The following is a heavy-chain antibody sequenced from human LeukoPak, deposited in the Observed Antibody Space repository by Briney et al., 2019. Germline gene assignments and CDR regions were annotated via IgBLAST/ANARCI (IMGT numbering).Heavy chain of an antibody. CDR3: AGGYNWNDRLDY. Sequence: PGGSLRLSCAASGFTVSTNYMYWVRQAPGKGLEWVSVIYSDGSTFYADSVKGRFTISRDNSKNTLYLQMNSLRAEDTAVYYCAGGYNWNDRLDYWGQGTLVTVSS. CDR2: IYSDGST. CDR1: GFTVSTNY. V-gene: IGHV3-53*01. J-gene: IGHJ4*02. D-gene: IGHD1-1*01.